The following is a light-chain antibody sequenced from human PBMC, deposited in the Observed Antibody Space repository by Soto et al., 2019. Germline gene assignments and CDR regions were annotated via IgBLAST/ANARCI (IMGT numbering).Light chain of an antibody. CDR2: DTS. CDR1: QSISPW. V-gene: IGKV1-5*01. J-gene: IGKJ1*01. CDR3: QQYNSYSWT. Sequence: DIQMTQSPSTLSASVGDIVTITCRASQSISPWLAWYQQKPGKAPNLLIYDTSSLKSGVPSRFSASGSGTEFTLTISSLQPDDFATYSCQQYNSYSWTFGQGTKVDIK.